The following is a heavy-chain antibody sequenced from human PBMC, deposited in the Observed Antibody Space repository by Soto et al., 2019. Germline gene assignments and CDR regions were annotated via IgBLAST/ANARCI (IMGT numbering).Heavy chain of an antibody. CDR3: ARHPGRPYYYYGMDV. D-gene: IGHD2-15*01. CDR1: GGTFSSYA. CDR2: IIPIFGTA. Sequence: QVQLVQSGAEVKKPGSSVKVSCKASGGTFSSYAISWVRQAPGQGLEWMGGIIPIFGTADYAQKFQGRVTITADESTSTSYMELSSLRYEDTAVYYCARHPGRPYYYYGMDVWGQGTTVTVSS. J-gene: IGHJ6*02. V-gene: IGHV1-69*12.